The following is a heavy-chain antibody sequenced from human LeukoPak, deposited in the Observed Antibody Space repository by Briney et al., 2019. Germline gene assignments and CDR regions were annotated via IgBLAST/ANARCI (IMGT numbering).Heavy chain of an antibody. CDR1: GDSINNYY. CDR2: IYSSGST. J-gene: IGHJ4*02. CDR3: ARDLAVAGTRDY. Sequence: SETLSLTCTVSGDSINNYYWSWIRQSPGKGLEWIGYIYSSGSTKYNPSLKSRVTISVDTSKNQFSLKLSSVTAADTAVYYCARDLAVAGTRDYWGQGTLVTVSS. V-gene: IGHV4-4*08. D-gene: IGHD6-19*01.